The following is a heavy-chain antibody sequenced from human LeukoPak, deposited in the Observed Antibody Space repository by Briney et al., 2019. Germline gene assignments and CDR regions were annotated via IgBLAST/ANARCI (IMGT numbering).Heavy chain of an antibody. D-gene: IGHD2-21*01. V-gene: IGHV5-51*01. CDR3: ARLAGWYSPGYYFDY. CDR1: GYSFTSYW. J-gene: IGHJ4*02. CDR2: IYPGDSDT. Sequence: KRGESLKISCKGSGYSFTSYWIGWVRQMPGKGLEWMGIIYPGDSDTRYSPSFQGQVTISADKSISTAYLQWSSLKAADTAMYYCARLAGWYSPGYYFDYWGQGTLVTVSS.